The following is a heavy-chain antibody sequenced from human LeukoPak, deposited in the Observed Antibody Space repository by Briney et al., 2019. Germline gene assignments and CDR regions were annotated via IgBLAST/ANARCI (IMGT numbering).Heavy chain of an antibody. CDR3: TTYGSGRKFDY. V-gene: IGHV3-15*04. J-gene: IGHJ4*02. D-gene: IGHD3-10*01. CDR1: GFTFSSYW. CDR2: IESKTDGGTT. Sequence: GGSLRLPCAASGFTFSSYWMSWVRQAPGKGLEWVGRIESKTDGGTTDYAAPVKGRFTISRDDSTNTLYLQMNSLKSEDTAVYYCTTYGSGRKFDYWGQGILVTVSS.